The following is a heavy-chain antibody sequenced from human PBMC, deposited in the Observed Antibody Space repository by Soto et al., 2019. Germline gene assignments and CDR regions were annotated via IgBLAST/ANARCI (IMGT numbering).Heavy chain of an antibody. J-gene: IGHJ6*02. CDR1: GYTLTSYY. D-gene: IGHD4-17*01. Sequence: ASVKVSCKASGYTLTSYYMHWVRQAPGQGLEWMGIINPSGGSTSCAQKFQGRVTMTRDTSTSTVYMELSSLRSEDTAVYYCARDLPTVVLNYYGMDVWGQGTTVTVSS. CDR3: ARDLPTVVLNYYGMDV. V-gene: IGHV1-46*01. CDR2: INPSGGST.